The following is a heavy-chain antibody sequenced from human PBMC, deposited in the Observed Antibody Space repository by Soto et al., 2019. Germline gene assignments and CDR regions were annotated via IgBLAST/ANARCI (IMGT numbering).Heavy chain of an antibody. J-gene: IGHJ6*02. CDR2: LTASGLNT. CDR3: AKGLGNAKEV. Sequence: EVQLLESGGGLVQPRGSLRLSCSASGFNFGSYGMSWVRQAPGKGLEWVSGLTASGLNTYYTDSVKGRFTISRDNSRNTVYLQMSGLRVEDTAVFHCAKGLGNAKEVWGQGTTVNVSS. CDR1: GFNFGSYG. D-gene: IGHD2-8*01. V-gene: IGHV3-23*01.